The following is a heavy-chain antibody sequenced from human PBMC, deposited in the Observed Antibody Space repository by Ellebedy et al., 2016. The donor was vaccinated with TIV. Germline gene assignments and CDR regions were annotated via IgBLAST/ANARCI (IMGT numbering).Heavy chain of an antibody. CDR1: GGSISSNSSY. V-gene: IGHV4-39*01. J-gene: IGHJ5*02. CDR2: IYYSGST. CDR3: ARHQKGSSWYGCWFDP. Sequence: MPSETLSLTCTVSGGSISSNSSYWGWIRQPPGKGLEWSGIIYYSGSTYYNPSLKSRVTISVDTSKNQFSLKLSSVTAAATAVYYCARHQKGSSWYGCWFDPWGQGTLVTVSS. D-gene: IGHD6-13*01.